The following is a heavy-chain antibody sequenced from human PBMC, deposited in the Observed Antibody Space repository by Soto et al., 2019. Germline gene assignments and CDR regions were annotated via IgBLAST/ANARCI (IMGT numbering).Heavy chain of an antibody. CDR2: IYYGGSP. Sequence: QVQLQETGPGLVKPSQTLSLTCTVSGASISSGDYYWSWIRQPPGKGLEGIRYIYYGGSPYYHPSLQSRVTISIDGAKSQCSLKLRPVTAADSAMYYGVRDGGGHVLPGYHYGLDVWGQGTTVPVSS. V-gene: IGHV4-30-4*01. J-gene: IGHJ6*02. CDR3: VRDGGGHVLPGYHYGLDV. CDR1: GASISSGDYY. D-gene: IGHD5-12*01.